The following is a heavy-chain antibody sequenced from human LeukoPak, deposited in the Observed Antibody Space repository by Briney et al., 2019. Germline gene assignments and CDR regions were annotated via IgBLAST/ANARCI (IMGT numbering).Heavy chain of an antibody. V-gene: IGHV4-59*01. CDR2: IYYSGST. CDR1: GGSISSYY. CDR3: ARNWYGSSWSEQIYYFDY. J-gene: IGHJ4*02. D-gene: IGHD6-13*01. Sequence: PSETLSLTCTVSGGSISSYYWSWIRQPPGKGLEWIGYIYYSGSTNYNPSLKSRVTISVDTSKNQFSLKLSSVTAADTAVYYCARNWYGSSWSEQIYYFDYWGQGTLVTVSS.